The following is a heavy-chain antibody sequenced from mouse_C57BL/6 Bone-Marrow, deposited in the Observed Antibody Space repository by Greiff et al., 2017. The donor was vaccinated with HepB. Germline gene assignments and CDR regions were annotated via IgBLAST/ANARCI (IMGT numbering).Heavy chain of an antibody. J-gene: IGHJ2*01. V-gene: IGHV3-6*01. D-gene: IGHD2-1*01. CDR3: AREEGYGNYDY. CDR2: ISYDGSN. CDR1: GYSITSGYY. Sequence: EVQLVESGPGLVKPSQSLSLTCSVTGYSITSGYYWNWIRQFPGNKLEWMGYISYDGSNNYNPSLKNRISITRDTSKNQFFLKLNSVTTEDTATYYCAREEGYGNYDYWGQGTTLTVSS.